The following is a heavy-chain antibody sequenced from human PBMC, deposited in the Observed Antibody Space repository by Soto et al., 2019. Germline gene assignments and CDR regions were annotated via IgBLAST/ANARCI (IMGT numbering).Heavy chain of an antibody. CDR2: IYWDDDK. CDR1: GFSLSTTGVG. CDR3: AQRLRDYGLGRERANYFDT. D-gene: IGHD3-10*01. V-gene: IGHV2-5*02. J-gene: IGHJ5*02. Sequence: QITLKESGPTLVRPTQTLTLTCTFSGFSLSTTGVGVGWIRQPPGKALEWLARIYWDDDKRYSPSLKSRLTSTNDTSKNEVILTMTTMDPVDTATYYSAQRLRDYGLGRERANYFDTWGQGTLVTVSS.